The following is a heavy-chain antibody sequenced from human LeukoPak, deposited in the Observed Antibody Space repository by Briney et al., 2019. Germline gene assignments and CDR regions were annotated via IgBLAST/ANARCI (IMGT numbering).Heavy chain of an antibody. V-gene: IGHV1-2*02. Sequence: ASVKVSCTASGYTFTGAYMHWVRQAPGQGLEWMGWINPNSGGTQFAQKFQGRVTMTRDTSISTAYMELDRLRSDDTAVYYCARVLFNSGYDFWGQGTLVTVSS. CDR3: ARVLFNSGYDF. J-gene: IGHJ4*02. CDR1: GYTFTGAY. D-gene: IGHD2-21*01. CDR2: INPNSGGT.